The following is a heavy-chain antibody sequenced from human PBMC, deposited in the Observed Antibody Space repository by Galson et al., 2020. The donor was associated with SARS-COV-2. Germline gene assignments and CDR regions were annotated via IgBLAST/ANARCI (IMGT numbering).Heavy chain of an antibody. CDR1: GGSTSSSSYY. CDR3: ARGQRGYGDYVDY. V-gene: IGHV4-39*07. Sequence: SGGSTSSSSYYWGWIRQPPGKGLEWIGSIYYSGSTYYNPSLKSRVTISVDTSKNQFSLKLSSVTAADTAMYYCARGQRGYGDYVDYWGQGTLVTVSS. J-gene: IGHJ4*02. CDR2: IYYSGST. D-gene: IGHD4-17*01.